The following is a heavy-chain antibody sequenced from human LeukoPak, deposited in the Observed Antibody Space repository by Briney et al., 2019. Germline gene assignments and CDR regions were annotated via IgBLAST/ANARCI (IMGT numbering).Heavy chain of an antibody. D-gene: IGHD3-10*01. CDR2: IIPIFGTA. CDR3: ARSSITMVRGAHFPIPDY. V-gene: IGHV1-69*01. CDR1: GGTFSSYA. J-gene: IGHJ4*02. Sequence: RASVKVSCKASGGTFSSYAISWVRQAPGQGLEWIGGIIPIFGTANYAQKFQGRVTITADESTSTAYMELSSLRSEDTAVYYCARSSITMVRGAHFPIPDYWGRGTLVTVSS.